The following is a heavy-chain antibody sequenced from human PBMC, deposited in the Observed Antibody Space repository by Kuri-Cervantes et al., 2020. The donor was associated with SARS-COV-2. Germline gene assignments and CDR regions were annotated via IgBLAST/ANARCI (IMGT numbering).Heavy chain of an antibody. D-gene: IGHD1-1*01. CDR3: VRDGDHWNFDY. CDR1: GFTFSSYG. V-gene: IGHV3-30*03. CDR2: ISYDGSNK. J-gene: IGHJ4*02. Sequence: GESLKISCAASGFTFSSYGMHWVRQAPGKGLEWVAVISYDGSNKYYADSVKGRFTISRDNSKNTLYLQMNSRRAEDTAVYYCVRDGDHWNFDYWGQGTLVTVSS.